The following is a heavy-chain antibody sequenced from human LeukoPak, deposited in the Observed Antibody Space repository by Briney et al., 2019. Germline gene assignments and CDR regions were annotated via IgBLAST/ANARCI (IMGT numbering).Heavy chain of an antibody. CDR1: GFTFSSYA. D-gene: IGHD2-2*01. J-gene: IGHJ4*02. V-gene: IGHV3-23*01. Sequence: GGSLRLSCAASGFTFSSYAMSWVRQAPGKGLEWVSAISGSGGSTYYADSVKGRFTISRDNSKNTLYLQMNSLRAEDTAVYYCAKGMNIVVVPAAIDFDYWGQGTLVTVSS. CDR3: AKGMNIVVVPAAIDFDY. CDR2: ISGSGGST.